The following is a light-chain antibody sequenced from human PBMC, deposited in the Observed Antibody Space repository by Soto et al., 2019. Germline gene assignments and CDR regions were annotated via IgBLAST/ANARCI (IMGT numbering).Light chain of an antibody. V-gene: IGKV1-5*01. CDR1: QSISSW. CDR3: QQYNSYFSSP. CDR2: DAS. J-gene: IGKJ2*01. Sequence: DIQMTQSPSTLSASVGDRVTMTCRASQSISSWLAWYQQKPGKAPKLLIYDASSLESGVPSRFNGSGSGTEFTLTISSLQPDDFATYCCQQYNSYFSSPFGQETKLEIK.